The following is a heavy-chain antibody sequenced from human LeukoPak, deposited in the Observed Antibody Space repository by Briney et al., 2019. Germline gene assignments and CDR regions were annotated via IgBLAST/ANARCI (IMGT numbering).Heavy chain of an antibody. J-gene: IGHJ4*02. Sequence: ASVKVSCKASGYTFTSYGISWVRQAPGQGLEWMGWISAYNGNTNYAQKLQGRVTMTTDTSTSTAYMELRSLRSDDTAVYYCARGRGYYGSGSYIAYYWGQGTLVTVSS. V-gene: IGHV1-18*01. D-gene: IGHD3-10*01. CDR3: ARGRGYYGSGSYIAYY. CDR2: ISAYNGNT. CDR1: GYTFTSYG.